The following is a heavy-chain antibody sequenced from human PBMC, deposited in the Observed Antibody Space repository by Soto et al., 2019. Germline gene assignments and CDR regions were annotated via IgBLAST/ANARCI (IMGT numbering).Heavy chain of an antibody. D-gene: IGHD1-26*01. Sequence: VQLVQSGAEVKKPGSSVRVSCETSGDTFSSHTTNWLRQAPGQGLEWMGGIIPVFGSPNYAEKFQGRVTISADTSTNKAYMELRSLTSDDTAVYFCARDISGTNNWFDPWGQGTLVTVSS. CDR2: IIPVFGSP. CDR3: ARDISGTNNWFDP. CDR1: GDTFSSHT. V-gene: IGHV1-69*06. J-gene: IGHJ5*02.